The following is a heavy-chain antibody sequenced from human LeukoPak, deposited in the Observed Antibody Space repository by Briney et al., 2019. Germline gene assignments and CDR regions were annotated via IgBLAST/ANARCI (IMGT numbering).Heavy chain of an antibody. Sequence: PSETLSLTCTVSVGSISSSSYYWGWIRQPPGKGLEWIGSIYYTGSTYYNPSLKSRVTISVDTSKNQFSLKLSSVTAADTAVYYCARDGYYDYVWGSYRYTLDYWGQGTLVTVSS. V-gene: IGHV4-39*07. CDR2: IYYTGST. D-gene: IGHD3-16*02. J-gene: IGHJ4*02. CDR1: VGSISSSSYY. CDR3: ARDGYYDYVWGSYRYTLDY.